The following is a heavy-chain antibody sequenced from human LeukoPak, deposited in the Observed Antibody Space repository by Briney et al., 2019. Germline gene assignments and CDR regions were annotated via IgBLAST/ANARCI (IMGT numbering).Heavy chain of an antibody. Sequence: GGSLRLSCAASGLTFSSSALGWVRQAPGKGLGWVSVIDGSGQTTYYADSVKGRFTISRDSSKNTLYLQMNSLRVEDTAVYYCAKGQARGLVEKIDYWGQGTLVTVSS. V-gene: IGHV3-23*01. CDR3: AKGQARGLVEKIDY. J-gene: IGHJ4*02. D-gene: IGHD6-19*01. CDR2: IDGSGQTT. CDR1: GLTFSSSA.